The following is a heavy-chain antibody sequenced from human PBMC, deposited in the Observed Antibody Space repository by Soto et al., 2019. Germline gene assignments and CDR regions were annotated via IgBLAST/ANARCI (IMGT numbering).Heavy chain of an antibody. V-gene: IGHV1-18*01. Sequence: WGRMATGQGLEWVGIMKASDGDTNYAQKLQGRVTMTTDTSTSTAYMELRSLRSDDTAVYYCARDYCSGGSWRFDYWGQGSLVPVSS. J-gene: IGHJ4*02. CDR3: ARDYCSGGSWRFDY. D-gene: IGHD2-15*01. CDR2: MKASDGDT.